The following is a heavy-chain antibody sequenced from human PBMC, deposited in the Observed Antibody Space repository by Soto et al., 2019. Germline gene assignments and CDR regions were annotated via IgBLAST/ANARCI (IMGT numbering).Heavy chain of an antibody. V-gene: IGHV3-30*18. CDR3: AKDHLETTVTTPSY. Sequence: QVQLVGSGGGVVQPGRSLRLSCAASGFTFSSYGMHWVRQAPGKGLEWVAVISYDGNNKYYADSVKGRFTISRDNFKNTLYLQVDSLSAEDTAMYYCAKDHLETTVTTPSYWGQGTLVTVSS. J-gene: IGHJ4*02. CDR1: GFTFSSYG. D-gene: IGHD4-17*01. CDR2: ISYDGNNK.